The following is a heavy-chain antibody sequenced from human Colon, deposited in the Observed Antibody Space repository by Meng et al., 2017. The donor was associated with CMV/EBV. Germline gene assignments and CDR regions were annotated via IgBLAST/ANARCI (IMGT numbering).Heavy chain of an antibody. CDR2: MDPTTGRT. V-gene: IGHV1-2*02. CDR1: GYSFTGYY. CDR3: ASHSSYVWGSHH. J-gene: IGHJ1*01. D-gene: IGHD3-16*01. Sequence: VRLVASGAEGRVPGASVKVSCKASGYSFTGYYIHWVRQAPGKGLEWMGWMDPTTGRTDYAQKFQGTVTMTRDTSISTAYLELSRLTSDDTAVYYCASHSSYVWGSHHWGQGTLVTVFS.